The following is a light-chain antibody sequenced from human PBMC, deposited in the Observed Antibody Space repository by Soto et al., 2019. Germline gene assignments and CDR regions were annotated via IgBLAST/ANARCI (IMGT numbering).Light chain of an antibody. V-gene: IGKV3-20*01. Sequence: DIVWTQSPVTLSLSPGERATLSCRASQSVSSSYLAWYQQEPGQAPRLLIYGASSRATGIPDRFSGSGSGTDFTLTISRLEPEDFAVYYCQHYGSSLYTFGQGTK. CDR3: QHYGSSLYT. CDR1: QSVSSSY. CDR2: GAS. J-gene: IGKJ2*01.